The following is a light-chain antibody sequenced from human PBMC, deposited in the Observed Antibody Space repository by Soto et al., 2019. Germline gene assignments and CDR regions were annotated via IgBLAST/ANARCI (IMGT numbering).Light chain of an antibody. Sequence: DIQMTQSPSSLSASVGDRVTITCQASQDISNYLNWYQQKPGKAPKLLFYDASNLETGAPSRFSGSGSGTAFTFTISSLQPEDIATYYCQQYDTLLLTFGGGTKVEIK. V-gene: IGKV1-33*01. J-gene: IGKJ4*01. CDR1: QDISNY. CDR2: DAS. CDR3: QQYDTLLLT.